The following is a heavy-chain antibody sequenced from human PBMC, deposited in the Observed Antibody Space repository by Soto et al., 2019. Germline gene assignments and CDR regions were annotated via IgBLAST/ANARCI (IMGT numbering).Heavy chain of an antibody. V-gene: IGHV3-64*01. J-gene: IGHJ6*02. D-gene: IGHD3-22*01. CDR3: ARGLVRITSSVRVLHYYYGMDV. CDR1: GFTFSSYA. Sequence: GGSLRLSCAASGFTFSSYAMHWVRQAPGKGLEYVSAISSNGGSTYYANSVKGRFTISRDNSKNTLYLQMGSLRAEDMAVYYCARGLVRITSSVRVLHYYYGMDVWGQGTTVTVSS. CDR2: ISSNGGST.